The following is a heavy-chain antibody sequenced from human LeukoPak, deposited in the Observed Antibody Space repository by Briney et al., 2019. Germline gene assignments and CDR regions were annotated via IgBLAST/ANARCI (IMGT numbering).Heavy chain of an antibody. Sequence: ASVKVSCKASGGTFSSYAISWVRQAPGQGLEWMGGIIPIFGTANYAQKFQGRVTITADESTSTAYMELSSLRSEDTAVYCCARDYCSSTSCYTSGYYYYGMDVWGQGTTVTVSS. J-gene: IGHJ6*02. CDR1: GGTFSSYA. V-gene: IGHV1-69*13. D-gene: IGHD2-2*02. CDR2: IIPIFGTA. CDR3: ARDYCSSTSCYTSGYYYYGMDV.